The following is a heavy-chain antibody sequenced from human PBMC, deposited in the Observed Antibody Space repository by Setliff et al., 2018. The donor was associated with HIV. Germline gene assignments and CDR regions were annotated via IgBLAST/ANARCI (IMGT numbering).Heavy chain of an antibody. CDR2: ISGGSNSHM. Sequence: PGGSLRLSCAASGFTFSDHYMSWIRQAPGKGLEWVSYISGGSNSHMNYADSVKGRFTISRDNAKNSLYLQMNSPRAEDTAVYYCARYKWNNWIFGWFDPWGQGTQVTVSS. J-gene: IGHJ5*02. CDR3: ARYKWNNWIFGWFDP. CDR1: GFTFSDHY. D-gene: IGHD1-20*01. V-gene: IGHV3-11*06.